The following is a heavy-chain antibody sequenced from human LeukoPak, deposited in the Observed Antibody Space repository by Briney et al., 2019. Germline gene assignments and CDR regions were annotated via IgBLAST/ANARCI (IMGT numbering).Heavy chain of an antibody. CDR3: ARVFRWSDP. CDR2: IYYSGRT. J-gene: IGHJ5*02. V-gene: IGHV4-59*01. Sequence: SETLSLTCTVSGGSISSYYWSWIRQPPGKGLEWIGYIYYSGRTNYNPSLKSRVTISVDTSKNQFSLKLSSVTAADTAVYYCARVFRWSDPWGQGTLVTVSS. CDR1: GGSISSYY.